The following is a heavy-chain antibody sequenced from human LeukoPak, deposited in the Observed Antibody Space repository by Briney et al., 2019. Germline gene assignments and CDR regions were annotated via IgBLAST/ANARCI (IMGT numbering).Heavy chain of an antibody. CDR2: IYYSGST. CDR1: GGSISSYY. V-gene: IGHV4-59*01. D-gene: IGHD1-26*01. CDR3: ARVVGAYTPEYFDL. Sequence: SETLSLTCTVSGGSISSYYWSWTRQPQGKGLEWIGYIYYSGSTNYNPSLKSRVTISVDTSKNQFSLKLSSVTAADTAVYYCARVVGAYTPEYFDLWGRGTLFSVSS. J-gene: IGHJ2*01.